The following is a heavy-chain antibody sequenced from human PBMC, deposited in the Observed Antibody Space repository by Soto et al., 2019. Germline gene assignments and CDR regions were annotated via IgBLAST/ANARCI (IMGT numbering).Heavy chain of an antibody. CDR1: GYTFTSYD. Sequence: GASVKVSCKASGYTFTSYDINWVRQATGQGLEWMGWMNPNSGNTGYAQKFQGRVTMTRNTSISTAYMELSSLRSEDTAVYYCARGDGRGSSGFYYYYGMDVWGQGTTVTVSS. CDR3: ARGDGRGSSGFYYYYGMDV. D-gene: IGHD6-25*01. V-gene: IGHV1-8*01. CDR2: MNPNSGNT. J-gene: IGHJ6*02.